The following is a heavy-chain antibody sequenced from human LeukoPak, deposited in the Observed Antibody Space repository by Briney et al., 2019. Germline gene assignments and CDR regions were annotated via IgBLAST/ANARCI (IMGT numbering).Heavy chain of an antibody. CDR1: GFTFSSYS. Sequence: GGSLRLSCAASGFTFSSYSMNWVRQAPGKGLEWVSSISSSSSYIYYADSVKDRFTISRDNAKNSLYLQMNSLRAEDTAVYYCARAEYSYGQYYFDYWGQGTLVTVSS. CDR2: ISSSSSYI. J-gene: IGHJ4*02. V-gene: IGHV3-21*01. CDR3: ARAEYSYGQYYFDY. D-gene: IGHD5-18*01.